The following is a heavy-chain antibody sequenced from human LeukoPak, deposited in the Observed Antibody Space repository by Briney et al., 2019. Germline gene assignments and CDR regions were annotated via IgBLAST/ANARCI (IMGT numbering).Heavy chain of an antibody. CDR1: RFTFSSYS. J-gene: IGHJ4*02. CDR2: ITSSSSTI. D-gene: IGHD1-26*01. V-gene: IGHV3-48*01. Sequence: GGSLRLSCAASRFTFSSYSMNWVRQAPGKGLEWGSYITSSSSTIQYADSAKGRFTVSRDNAKNSLYLQMNSLRAEDTAVYYCARGTAYYVNDYWGQGALVTVSP. CDR3: ARGTAYYVNDY.